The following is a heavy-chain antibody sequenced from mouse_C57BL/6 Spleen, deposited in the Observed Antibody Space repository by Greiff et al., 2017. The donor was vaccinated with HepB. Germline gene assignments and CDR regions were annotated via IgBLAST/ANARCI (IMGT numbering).Heavy chain of an antibody. J-gene: IGHJ3*01. D-gene: IGHD3-2*02. CDR2: IYSGNGYT. CDR1: GYTFTSYG. Sequence: EVQLQQSGAELVRPGSSVKMSCKTSGYTFTSYGINWVKQRPGQGLEWIGYIYSGNGYTEYNEKFKGKATLTSDTSSSTAYMQLSSLTSEDSAIYVCARWGAQAAWFAYWGQGTLVTVSA. V-gene: IGHV1-58*01. CDR3: ARWGAQAAWFAY.